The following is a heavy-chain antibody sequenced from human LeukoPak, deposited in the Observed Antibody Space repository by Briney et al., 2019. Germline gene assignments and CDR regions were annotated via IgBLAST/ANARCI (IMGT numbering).Heavy chain of an antibody. V-gene: IGHV4-34*01. D-gene: IGHD3-10*01. J-gene: IGHJ4*02. CDR1: GGSFNGHY. Sequence: SETLSLTCAVYGGSFNGHYWSCIRQPPGKGLEWIGEIDHSGRTNYNPSLKSRVTISLDTSKNQFSLNLTSVTAADTAVYYCHMVRGGGYFDYWGQGTLVTVSS. CDR3: HMVRGGGYFDY. CDR2: IDHSGRT.